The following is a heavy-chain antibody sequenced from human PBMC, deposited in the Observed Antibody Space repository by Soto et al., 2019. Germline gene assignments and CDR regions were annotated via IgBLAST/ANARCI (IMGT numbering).Heavy chain of an antibody. D-gene: IGHD2-15*01. J-gene: IGHJ3*01. V-gene: IGHV4-38-2*01. CDR3: ARARWYDAFDV. CDR2: IFHGGNT. Sequence: SETLSLTCAVSGFFISSGNYWGWIRKPPGKGLEWIGSIFHGGNTYYNPSLKSRVTISVDMSKNQFSLKLNSVTAADTVVYYCARARWYDAFDVWGQGTVVTVSS. CDR1: GFFISSGNY.